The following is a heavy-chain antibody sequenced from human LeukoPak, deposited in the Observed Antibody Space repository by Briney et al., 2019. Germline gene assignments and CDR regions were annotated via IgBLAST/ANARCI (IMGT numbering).Heavy chain of an antibody. CDR3: ARRVAVARRDAFDI. V-gene: IGHV1-18*01. CDR1: GYTFTSYG. D-gene: IGHD6-19*01. J-gene: IGHJ3*02. CDR2: ISSYNGNT. Sequence: ASEKVSCKASGYTFTSYGISWVRQAPAQGLEWMGWISSYNGNTNYAQKLQGRVTMSTDTSTGKSYMELVSLRSDDTAVYYCARRVAVARRDAFDIWGQGTMVTVSS.